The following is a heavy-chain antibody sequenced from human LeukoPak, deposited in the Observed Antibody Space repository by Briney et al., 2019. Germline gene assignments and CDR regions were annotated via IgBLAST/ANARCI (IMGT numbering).Heavy chain of an antibody. CDR3: ARGRTVVTHYSLHFDY. J-gene: IGHJ4*02. Sequence: SETLSLTCAVYGGSFSGYYWSWLRQPPGKGLEWIGEINHSGSTNYNPSLKSRVTISVDTSKNQFSLKLSSVTAADTAVYYCARGRTVVTHYSLHFDYWGQGTLVTVSS. CDR1: GGSFSGYY. CDR2: INHSGST. V-gene: IGHV4-34*01. D-gene: IGHD4-23*01.